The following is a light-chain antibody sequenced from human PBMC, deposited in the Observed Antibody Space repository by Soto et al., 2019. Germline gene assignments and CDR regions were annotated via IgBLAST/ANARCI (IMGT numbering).Light chain of an antibody. CDR2: GAS. CDR1: PSVSSSY. V-gene: IGKV3-20*01. J-gene: IGKJ3*01. Sequence: EIVLKQSPGTLSLSPGERATLPCRARPSVSSSYLAWYQQNPGQAPRLLIYGASSRATGIPDRFSGSGSGTDFTLTISSLEPEDFAVYYCQQYGSSPRTFGPGTKVDIK. CDR3: QQYGSSPRT.